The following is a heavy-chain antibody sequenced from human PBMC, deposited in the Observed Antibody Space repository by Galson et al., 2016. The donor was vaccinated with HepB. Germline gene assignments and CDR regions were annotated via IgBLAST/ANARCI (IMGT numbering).Heavy chain of an antibody. V-gene: IGHV5-10-1*01. Sequence: QSGAEVKKPGESLRISCKGSGYSFTNYWINWVRQMPGKGLEWLGRIDPSDSYTSYSPSFQGHVTISADKSITTAYLQWSSLKASDTALYYCASESYCSSTRCYARFGYYYYGMDVWGQGTTVTVSS. D-gene: IGHD2-2*01. J-gene: IGHJ6*02. CDR2: IDPSDSYT. CDR1: GYSFTNYW. CDR3: ASESYCSSTRCYARFGYYYYGMDV.